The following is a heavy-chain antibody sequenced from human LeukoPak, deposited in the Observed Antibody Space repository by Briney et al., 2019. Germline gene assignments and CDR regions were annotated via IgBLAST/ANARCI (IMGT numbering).Heavy chain of an antibody. CDR3: ARVGIAAAGTSDY. Sequence: GGSLRLSCIASGFTFSSYAMSWVRQAPGKGLEWVSIVTYSGGSTFYADSVKGRFTISRDNAKNSLYLQMNSLRAEDTAVYYCARVGIAAAGTSDYWGQGTLVTVSS. J-gene: IGHJ4*02. CDR1: GFTFSSYA. CDR2: VTYSGGST. D-gene: IGHD6-13*01. V-gene: IGHV3-23*01.